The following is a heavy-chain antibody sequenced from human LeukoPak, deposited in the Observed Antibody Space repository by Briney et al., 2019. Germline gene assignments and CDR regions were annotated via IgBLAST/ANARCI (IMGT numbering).Heavy chain of an antibody. J-gene: IGHJ4*02. D-gene: IGHD4-17*01. V-gene: IGHV3-7*05. Sequence: GGSLRLSCAASGFTLGRHWMSWVRQVPGEGPEWVANIKQDGSQKYYVDSVKGRFTISRDNAKNSLFLQMNSLRGEDTAVYYCAREVYGDNYFDYWGQGTLVTVSS. CDR1: GFTLGRHW. CDR3: AREVYGDNYFDY. CDR2: IKQDGSQK.